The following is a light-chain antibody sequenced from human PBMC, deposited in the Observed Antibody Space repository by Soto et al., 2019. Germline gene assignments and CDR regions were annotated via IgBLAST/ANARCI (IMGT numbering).Light chain of an antibody. J-gene: IGKJ4*01. CDR2: KTS. V-gene: IGKV1-5*03. Sequence: DILMTQSPSTLSASVGDIVTITCRASQTIDSWVAGFQQKPGKAPKLLIYKTSSLERGVQSRFIGSRSGTEYTLTISGLQPDDFASYYCQQYNTYFSLTFGGGTKVDFK. CDR1: QTIDSW. CDR3: QQYNTYFSLT.